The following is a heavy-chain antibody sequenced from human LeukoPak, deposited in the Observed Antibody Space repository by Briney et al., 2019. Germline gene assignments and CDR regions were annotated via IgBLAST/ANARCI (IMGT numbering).Heavy chain of an antibody. CDR2: VFYTGST. V-gene: IGHV4-59*01. Sequence: SETLSLTCTVSDTSITSCYWTWLRQPPGKGLEWIGFVFYTGSTNYNPSLKSRVTFSLDTSNSQFSLKLTSVTPADTAVYYCARARGGYGDYGNWFDPWGPGTLVVVSS. CDR1: DTSITSCY. J-gene: IGHJ5*02. CDR3: ARARGGYGDYGNWFDP. D-gene: IGHD4-17*01.